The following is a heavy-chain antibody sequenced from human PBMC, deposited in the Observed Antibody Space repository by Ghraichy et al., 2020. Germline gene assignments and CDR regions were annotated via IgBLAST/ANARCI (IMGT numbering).Heavy chain of an antibody. CDR3: ARLNPIDYSGWNAFDY. D-gene: IGHD6-19*01. Sequence: SQTLSLTCTVSGGSISSYYWSWIRQPPGKGLEWIGYIYTSGSTNYNPSLKSRVTISVDTSKNQFSLKLSSVTAADTAVYYCARLNPIDYSGWNAFDYWGQGTLVTVSS. J-gene: IGHJ4*02. CDR2: IYTSGST. CDR1: GGSISSYY. V-gene: IGHV4-4*09.